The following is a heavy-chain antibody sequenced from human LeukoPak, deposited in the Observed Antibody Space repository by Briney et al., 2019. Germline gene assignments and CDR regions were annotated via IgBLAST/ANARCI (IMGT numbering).Heavy chain of an antibody. CDR1: GFTFSSYA. CDR2: ISYDGSNK. D-gene: IGHD2-2*01. CDR3: ARGPASRVGDAPGY. Sequence: GGSLRLSWAASGFTFSSYAMHWVRQAPGKGLEWVAVISYDGSNKYYADSVKGRFTISRDNSKNTLYLQMNSLRAEDTAVYYCARGPASRVGDAPGYWGQGTLVTVSS. V-gene: IGHV3-30-3*01. J-gene: IGHJ4*02.